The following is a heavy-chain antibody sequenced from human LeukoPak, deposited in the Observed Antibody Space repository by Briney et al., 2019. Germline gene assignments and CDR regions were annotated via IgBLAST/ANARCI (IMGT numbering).Heavy chain of an antibody. D-gene: IGHD3-10*01. V-gene: IGHV3-30*02. CDR2: IRYDGSNK. Sequence: GGSLRLSCAASGFTFSSYGMHWVRQAPGKGLEWVAFIRYDGSNKYYADSVKGRFTISRDNSKNTLYLQMNRLRAEDTAVYYCAKDSLWCGESTSSYSYYGMDVWGQGTTVTVSS. CDR3: AKDSLWCGESTSSYSYYGMDV. J-gene: IGHJ6*02. CDR1: GFTFSSYG.